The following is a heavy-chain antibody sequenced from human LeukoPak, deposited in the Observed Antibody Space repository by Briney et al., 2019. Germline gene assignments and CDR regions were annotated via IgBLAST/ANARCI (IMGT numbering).Heavy chain of an antibody. V-gene: IGHV4-30-4*01. J-gene: IGHJ4*02. D-gene: IGHD3-10*01. CDR1: GGSISSGDYY. CDR2: IYYSGST. Sequence: PSETLSLTCTVSGGSISSGDYYWSWIRQPPGKGLEWIGYIYYSGSTYYNPSLKSRVTISVDTSKNQFSLKLSSVTAADTAVYYCARGLGRLLWFGESELYFDYWGQGTLVTVSS. CDR3: ARGLGRLLWFGESELYFDY.